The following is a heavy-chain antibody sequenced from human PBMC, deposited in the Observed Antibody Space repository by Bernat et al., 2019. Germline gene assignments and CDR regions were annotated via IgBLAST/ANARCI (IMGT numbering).Heavy chain of an antibody. V-gene: IGHV3-11*01. CDR3: AKHHYYDSSGYYRFDY. CDR2: ISSSGSTI. CDR1: GFTFSDYY. Sequence: QVQLVESGGGLVKPGGSLRLSCAASGFTFSDYYMSWIRQAPGKGLEWVSYISSSGSTIYYADSVKGRFTISRDNSKNTLYLQMNSLRAEDTAVYYCAKHHYYDSSGYYRFDYWGQGTLVTVSS. D-gene: IGHD3-22*01. J-gene: IGHJ4*02.